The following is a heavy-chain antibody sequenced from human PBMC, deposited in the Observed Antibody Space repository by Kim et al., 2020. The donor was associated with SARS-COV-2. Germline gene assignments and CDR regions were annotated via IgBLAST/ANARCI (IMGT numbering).Heavy chain of an antibody. Sequence: GESLKISCKGSGYSFSNYWIAWVRQMPGKGLEWMGIIYPGDSDTRYSPSFQGQVTISGDKSISTAYLQWSSLKASDTAMYYCARVLGLGEYTHGGMDLWGQGTPVTVSS. CDR1: GYSFSNYW. CDR2: IYPGDSDT. V-gene: IGHV5-51*01. CDR3: ARVLGLGEYTHGGMDL. J-gene: IGHJ6*02. D-gene: IGHD3-16*01.